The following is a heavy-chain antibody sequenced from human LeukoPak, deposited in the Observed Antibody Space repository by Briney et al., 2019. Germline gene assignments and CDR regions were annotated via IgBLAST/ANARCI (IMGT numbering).Heavy chain of an antibody. Sequence: GGSLRLSCAASRFTFSSYAMHWVRQAPGKGLEYVSSISSDGGSTYYANSVKGRFTISRDNSKNTLYLQMGSLRAEDMAVYYCARDGMLSTGGYHGYLDYWGQGTLVTGSS. J-gene: IGHJ4*02. D-gene: IGHD5-24*01. CDR1: RFTFSSYA. CDR3: ARDGMLSTGGYHGYLDY. CDR2: ISSDGGST. V-gene: IGHV3-64*01.